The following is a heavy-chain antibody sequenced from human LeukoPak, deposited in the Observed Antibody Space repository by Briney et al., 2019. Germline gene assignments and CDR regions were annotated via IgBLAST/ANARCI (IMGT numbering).Heavy chain of an antibody. D-gene: IGHD3-22*01. CDR2: IYHSGST. J-gene: IGHJ4*02. CDR1: GYSVSSYYY. V-gene: IGHV4-38-2*01. Sequence: KASETLSLTCAVSGYSVSSYYYWGWIRQPPGKGLEWIGSIYHSGSTYYNPSLKSRVTISVVTSKSQFSLKLRSVTAADTAVYYCARSYDTNNRQRFDYWGQGILVTVSP. CDR3: ARSYDTNNRQRFDY.